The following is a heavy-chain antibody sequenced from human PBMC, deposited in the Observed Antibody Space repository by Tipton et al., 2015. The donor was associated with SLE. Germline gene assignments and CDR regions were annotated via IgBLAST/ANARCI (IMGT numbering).Heavy chain of an antibody. J-gene: IGHJ4*02. CDR2: INSDGSST. CDR3: ASNGGLGYSSSWPAFDY. CDR1: GFTFSSYW. Sequence: GSLRLSCAASGFTFSSYWMHWVRQAPGKGLVWVSRINSDGSSTSYADSVKGRFTISRDNAKNTLYLQMNSLRAEDTAVYYCASNGGLGYSSSWPAFDYWGQGTLVTVSS. D-gene: IGHD6-13*01. V-gene: IGHV3-74*01.